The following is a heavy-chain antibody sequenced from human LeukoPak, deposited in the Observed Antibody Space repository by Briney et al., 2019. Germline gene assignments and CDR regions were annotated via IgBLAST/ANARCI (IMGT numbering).Heavy chain of an antibody. J-gene: IGHJ4*02. D-gene: IGHD6-19*01. CDR1: GFTFSNYI. Sequence: GGSLRLSCAASGFTFSNYIMHWVRQAPGKGLDWVAVIIENGSNQYYADSVKGRFTISRDNSKNTLFLQMNSLRGEDTAMYYCARVQGGGYRTADYWGQGTLVTVSS. CDR3: ARVQGGGYRTADY. V-gene: IGHV3-30*04. CDR2: IIENGSNQ.